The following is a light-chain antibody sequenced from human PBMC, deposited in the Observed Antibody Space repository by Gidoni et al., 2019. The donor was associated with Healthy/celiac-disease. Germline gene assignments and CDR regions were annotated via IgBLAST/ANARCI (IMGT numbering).Light chain of an antibody. CDR3: QQYGSSPWT. Sequence: EIVLTQSPGTLSLSPGERATLSCRASQRVSSSYLAWYQQKPGQAPRLLSYGASSRATGIPDRFSGSGSGTDFTLTISRLEPEDFAVYYFQQYGSSPWTFGQGTKVEIK. J-gene: IGKJ1*01. CDR2: GAS. CDR1: QRVSSSY. V-gene: IGKV3-20*01.